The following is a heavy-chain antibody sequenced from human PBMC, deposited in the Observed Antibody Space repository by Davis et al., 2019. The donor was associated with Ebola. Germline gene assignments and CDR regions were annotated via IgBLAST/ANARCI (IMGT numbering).Heavy chain of an antibody. Sequence: GESLKISCKVSGDTFPTYWIGWVRQMPGKGLEWMGIIYPGDSDTRYSPSFQGQVTISADKSISTAYLQWSSLKASDTAMYYCARLGAYSSSSVDYWGQGTLVTVSS. V-gene: IGHV5-51*01. CDR1: GDTFPTYW. CDR3: ARLGAYSSSSVDY. D-gene: IGHD6-6*01. CDR2: IYPGDSDT. J-gene: IGHJ4*01.